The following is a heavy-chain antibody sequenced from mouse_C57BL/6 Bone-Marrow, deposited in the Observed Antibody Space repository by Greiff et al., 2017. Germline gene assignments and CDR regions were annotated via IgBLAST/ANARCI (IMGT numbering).Heavy chain of an antibody. CDR1: GFNIKNTY. CDR2: IDPANGNT. CDR3: ARYCGSSPYFDV. J-gene: IGHJ2*01. D-gene: IGHD1-1*01. V-gene: IGHV14-3*01. Sequence: VQLKESVAELVRPGASVKLSCTASGFNIKNTYMHWVKQRPEQGLEWIGRIDPANGNTKYAPKFQGKATITADTSSNTAYLQLSSLTSEDAAICYSARYCGSSPYFDVWGKGTTLTVSS.